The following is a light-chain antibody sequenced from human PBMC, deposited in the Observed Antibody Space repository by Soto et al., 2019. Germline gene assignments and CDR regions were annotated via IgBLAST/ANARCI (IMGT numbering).Light chain of an antibody. V-gene: IGKV3D-20*02. CDR3: QQRSNWPR. Sequence: DIVLTQSPGTLSLSPGERATLSCRASQSVSNNYLAWYQQKPGQAPRLLIYGASNRATGIPDRFSGSGSGTDFTLTISSLEPEDFAVYYCQQRSNWPRFGQGTRLEIK. J-gene: IGKJ5*01. CDR1: QSVSNNY. CDR2: GAS.